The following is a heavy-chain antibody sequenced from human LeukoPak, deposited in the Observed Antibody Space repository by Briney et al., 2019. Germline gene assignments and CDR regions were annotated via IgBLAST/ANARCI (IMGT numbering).Heavy chain of an antibody. CDR2: ISAYNGNT. D-gene: IGHD4-17*01. J-gene: IGHJ6*02. Sequence: GASVKVSCKASGYTFTSYGISWVRQAPGQGLEWMGWISAYNGNTNYAQKLQGRVTMTTDTSTSIAYMELRSLRSDDTAVYYCARDYPQMTTVTMFYYYGMDVWGQGTPVTASS. CDR1: GYTFTSYG. CDR3: ARDYPQMTTVTMFYYYGMDV. V-gene: IGHV1-18*01.